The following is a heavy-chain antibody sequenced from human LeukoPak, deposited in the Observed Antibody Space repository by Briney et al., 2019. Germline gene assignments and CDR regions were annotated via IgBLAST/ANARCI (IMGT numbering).Heavy chain of an antibody. V-gene: IGHV3-66*02. D-gene: IGHD6-6*01. CDR1: GFTVSSNY. CDR2: IYSGGST. Sequence: GGSLRLSCAASGFTVSSNYMSWVRQAPGKGLEWVSVIYSGGSTYYADSVKGRFTISRDNSKNTLYLQMNSLRAEDTAVYHCARAEQLLLGYWGQGTLVTVSS. CDR3: ARAEQLLLGY. J-gene: IGHJ4*02.